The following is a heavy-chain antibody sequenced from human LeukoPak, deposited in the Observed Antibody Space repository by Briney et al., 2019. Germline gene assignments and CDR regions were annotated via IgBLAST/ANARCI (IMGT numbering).Heavy chain of an antibody. CDR1: GYSISSGYY. CDR3: ARVDGYNFRNDY. CDR2: IYHSGST. D-gene: IGHD5-24*01. Sequence: SETLSLTCAVSGYSISSGYYWGWIRQPPGRGLEWIGSIYHSGSTYYNPSLKSRVTISVDTSKNQFSLKLSSVTAADTAVYYCARVDGYNFRNDYWGQGTLVTVSS. V-gene: IGHV4-38-2*01. J-gene: IGHJ4*02.